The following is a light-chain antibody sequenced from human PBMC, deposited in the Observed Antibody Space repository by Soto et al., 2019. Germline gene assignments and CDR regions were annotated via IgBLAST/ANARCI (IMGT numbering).Light chain of an antibody. CDR1: HSVNSH. CDR2: GAS. J-gene: IGKJ5*01. V-gene: IGKV3-15*01. CDR3: QQYKNWPL. Sequence: MTRSPSTLSVSPGARVTLSCRTSHSVNSHVAWYQQKPGQAPRLLLYGASTRATGIPVRFSGSGFGTEFTLTISSLQSEDFAVYYCQQYKNWPLFGQGTRLEI.